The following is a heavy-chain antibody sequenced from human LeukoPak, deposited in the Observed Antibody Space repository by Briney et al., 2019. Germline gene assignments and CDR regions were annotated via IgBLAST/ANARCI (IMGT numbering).Heavy chain of an antibody. CDR1: GYSFTSYW. CDR2: IYPRDPDA. CDR3: ARLNDFWSGYLKYYFDS. D-gene: IGHD3-3*01. Sequence: GESLKISCNGSGYSFTSYWIAWVRQMPGKGLEWMGIIYPRDPDARYSPSFQGQVTISADKSISTAYLQWSSLKASDTAMYYCARLNDFWSGYLKYYFDSWGLGTLVTVSS. V-gene: IGHV5-51*01. J-gene: IGHJ4*02.